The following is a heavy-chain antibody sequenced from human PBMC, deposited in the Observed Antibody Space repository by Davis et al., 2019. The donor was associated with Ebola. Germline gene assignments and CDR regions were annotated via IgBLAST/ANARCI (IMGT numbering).Heavy chain of an antibody. CDR3: ARASYCSGGSCYSNEFDY. J-gene: IGHJ4*02. V-gene: IGHV3-23*01. Sequence: PGGSLRLSCAASGFTFSSYAMSWVRQAPGKGLEWVSAISGSGGSTYYADSVKGRFTISRDNSKNTLYLQMNSLRAEDTAVYYCARASYCSGGSCYSNEFDYWGQGTLVTVSS. D-gene: IGHD2-15*01. CDR2: ISGSGGST. CDR1: GFTFSSYA.